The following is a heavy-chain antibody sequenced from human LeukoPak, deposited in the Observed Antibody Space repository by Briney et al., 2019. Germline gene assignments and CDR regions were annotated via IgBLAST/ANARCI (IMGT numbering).Heavy chain of an antibody. Sequence: PGRSLRLSCAASGFTFSSYGMHWVRQAPGKGLEWVAVISYDGSNKYYADSVKGRFTISRDNAKNSLYLQMNSLRAEDTAVYYCARVPRRRFLEWLYFDYWGQGTLVTVSS. D-gene: IGHD3-3*01. J-gene: IGHJ4*02. V-gene: IGHV3-30*03. CDR3: ARVPRRRFLEWLYFDY. CDR2: ISYDGSNK. CDR1: GFTFSSYG.